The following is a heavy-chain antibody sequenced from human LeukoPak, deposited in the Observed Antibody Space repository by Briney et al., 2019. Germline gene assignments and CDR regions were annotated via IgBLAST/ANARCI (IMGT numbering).Heavy chain of an antibody. CDR1: GGSISSSSYY. D-gene: IGHD3-9*01. J-gene: IGHJ4*02. V-gene: IGHV4-39*01. CDR3: ASRVPLRHFDWLLGPWDY. CDR2: IYYSGST. Sequence: SETLSLTCTVSGGSISSSSYYWGWIRQPPGKGLEWIGSIYYSGSTYYNPSLKSRVTISVDTSKNQFSLKLSSVTAADTAVYYCASRVPLRHFDWLLGPWDYWGQGTLVTVSS.